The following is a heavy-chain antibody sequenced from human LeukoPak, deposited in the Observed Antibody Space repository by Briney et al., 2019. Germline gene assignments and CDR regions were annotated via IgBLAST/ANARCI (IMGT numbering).Heavy chain of an antibody. CDR3: AKDPSAVSSSSDYMDV. Sequence: PGGSLRLSCAASGFTFSSYGMHWVRQAPGKGLEGVAVIWYDGSNKYYADSVKGRFTISRDNSKNTLYLQMNSLRAEDTAVYYCAKDPSAVSSSSDYMDVWGKGTPVTVSS. CDR2: IWYDGSNK. D-gene: IGHD6-6*01. J-gene: IGHJ6*03. V-gene: IGHV3-33*06. CDR1: GFTFSSYG.